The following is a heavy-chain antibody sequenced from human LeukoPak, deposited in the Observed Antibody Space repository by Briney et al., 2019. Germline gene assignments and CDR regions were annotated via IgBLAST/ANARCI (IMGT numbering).Heavy chain of an antibody. CDR3: ARAPGTGTTGDY. CDR2: IYYSGST. Sequence: SETLSLTCAVYGGSFSGYYWSWIRQPPGKGLEWIGYIYYSGSTNYNPSLKSRVTISVDTSKNQFSLKLSSVTAADTAVYYCARAPGTGTTGDYWGQGTLVTVSS. V-gene: IGHV4-59*01. J-gene: IGHJ4*02. D-gene: IGHD1-1*01. CDR1: GGSFSGYY.